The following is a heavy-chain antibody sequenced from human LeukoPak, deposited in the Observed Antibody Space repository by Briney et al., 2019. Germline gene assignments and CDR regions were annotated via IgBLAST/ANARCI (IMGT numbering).Heavy chain of an antibody. V-gene: IGHV3-53*01. CDR1: GFTVRTNY. CDR2: LFGGRST. CDR3: ARGVDSAYAFDF. D-gene: IGHD2-15*01. Sequence: GGSLRLSCAASGFTVRTNYMSWVRQAPGKGLEWVSVLFGGRSTYYADSVEGRFTISRDDSKNTLFLQMNSVRAEDTAVYYCARGVDSAYAFDFWGQGNLVTVSS. J-gene: IGHJ4*02.